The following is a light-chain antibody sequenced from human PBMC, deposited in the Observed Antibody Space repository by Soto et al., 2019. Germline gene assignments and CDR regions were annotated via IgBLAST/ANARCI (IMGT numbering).Light chain of an antibody. J-gene: IGKJ1*01. Sequence: EIVLTQSPGTLSLSPGERATLSCRASQSVGKNFVAWYQQKPGQAPRFLMYGASTRATGIPDRFSGSGSGTDFTLTINRLEPEDFAVYYCHQYANSPLTFGQGTKVEI. CDR3: HQYANSPLT. CDR2: GAS. CDR1: QSVGKNF. V-gene: IGKV3-20*01.